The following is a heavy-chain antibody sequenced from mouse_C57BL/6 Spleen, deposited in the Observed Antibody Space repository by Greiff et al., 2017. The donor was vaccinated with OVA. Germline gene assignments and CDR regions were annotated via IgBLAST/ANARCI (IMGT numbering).Heavy chain of an antibody. CDR1: GYTFTDYD. CDR3: TRCGTTIVDYAMDY. Sequence: QVQLQQSGAELVRPGASVTLSCKASGYTFTDYDMHWVKQTPVHGLEWIGAIDPETGGTDYNQKFKGKAILTADKSSSTAYMEFRSLTSEDSADYYCTRCGTTIVDYAMDYWGQGTSVTVSA. V-gene: IGHV1-15*01. CDR2: IDPETGGT. J-gene: IGHJ4*01. D-gene: IGHD2-5*01.